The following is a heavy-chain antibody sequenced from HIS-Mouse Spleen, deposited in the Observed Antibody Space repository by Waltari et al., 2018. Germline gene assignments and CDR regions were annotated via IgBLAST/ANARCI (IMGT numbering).Heavy chain of an antibody. J-gene: IGHJ4*02. D-gene: IGHD5-18*01. CDR2: ISYDGSNK. V-gene: IGHV3-30-3*01. CDR1: GFPLSRYA. Sequence: QVQLVESGGGVVQPGRSLRLSCAASGFPLSRYALHWVRQAPGKGLEWVAVISYDGSNKYYADSVKGRFTISRDNSKNTLYLQMNSLRAEDTAVYYCARGFVDTAMVDYWGQGTLVTVSS. CDR3: ARGFVDTAMVDY.